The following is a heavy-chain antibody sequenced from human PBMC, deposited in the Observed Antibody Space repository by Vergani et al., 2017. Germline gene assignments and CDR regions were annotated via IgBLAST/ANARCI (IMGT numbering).Heavy chain of an antibody. D-gene: IGHD3-10*01. CDR2: IYYSGST. CDR1: GGSISRSSYY. CDR3: ASGYGSGSYYVFHFFDY. J-gene: IGHJ4*02. V-gene: IGHV4-39*01. Sequence: QLQLQESGPGLVKPSETLYLTCTVSGGSISRSSYYWGWIRQPPGKGLEWIGSIYYSGSTYYNPSLKSRVTISVDTSKNQFSLKLSSVTAADTAVYYCASGYGSGSYYVFHFFDYWGQGTLVTVSS.